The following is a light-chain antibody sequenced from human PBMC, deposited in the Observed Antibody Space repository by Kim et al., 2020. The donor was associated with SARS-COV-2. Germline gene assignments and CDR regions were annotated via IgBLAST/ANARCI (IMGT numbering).Light chain of an antibody. CDR2: AAS. J-gene: IGKJ1*01. V-gene: IGKV3-20*01. CDR3: QQYEGSSKT. CDR1: QSLSSNS. Sequence: EIVLTQSPGTLSLSSGERATLSCRASQSLSSNSLAWYQQKPGQAPRLLIYAASSRDTGIPDRFSGSGSGTDFTLTISRLEPEDFAMYYCQQYEGSSKTFGHGTKVDIK.